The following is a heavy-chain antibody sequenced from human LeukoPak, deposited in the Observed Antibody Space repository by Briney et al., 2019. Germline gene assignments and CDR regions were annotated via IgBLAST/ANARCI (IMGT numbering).Heavy chain of an antibody. J-gene: IGHJ3*02. CDR1: GGSMSSHY. CDR2: IYYSGTT. D-gene: IGHD3-10*01. Sequence: SVTVSLICTVSGGSMSSHYWIWLRQSPGKVREGIGYIYYSGTTNYNPSLKSRVTICLDTSNNQFSLRLSSVTAADTAMYYCARDVGWVGALDIWGQGTMVTVSS. V-gene: IGHV4-59*11. CDR3: ARDVGWVGALDI.